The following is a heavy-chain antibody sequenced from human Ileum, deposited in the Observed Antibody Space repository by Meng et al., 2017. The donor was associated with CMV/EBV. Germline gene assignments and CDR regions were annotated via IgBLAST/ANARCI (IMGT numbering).Heavy chain of an antibody. CDR1: ELSVTIDY. V-gene: IGHV3-53*01. Sequence: LRLYCGVSELSVTIDYMSWVRQAPGKGLEWVSVIYRDGRTYYADSVKGRFTISRDDSKNTLYLQMNSLRAEDTAVYYCAHRQEWDFDYWGQGTLVTVSS. J-gene: IGHJ4*02. CDR3: AHRQEWDFDY. D-gene: IGHD3-3*01. CDR2: IYRDGRT.